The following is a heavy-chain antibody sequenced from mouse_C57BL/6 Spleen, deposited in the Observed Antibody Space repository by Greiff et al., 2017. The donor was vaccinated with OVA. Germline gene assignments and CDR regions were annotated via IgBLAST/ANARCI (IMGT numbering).Heavy chain of an antibody. CDR2: ISSGGSYT. J-gene: IGHJ2*01. CDR1: GFTFSSYG. V-gene: IGHV5-6*01. CDR3: ARSANWEYFDY. Sequence: EVKVVESGGDLVKPGGSLKLSCAASGFTFSSYGMSWVRQTPDKRLEWVATISSGGSYTYYPDSVKGRFTISRDNAKNTLYLQMSSLKSEDTAMYYCARSANWEYFDYWGQGTTLTVSS. D-gene: IGHD4-1*01.